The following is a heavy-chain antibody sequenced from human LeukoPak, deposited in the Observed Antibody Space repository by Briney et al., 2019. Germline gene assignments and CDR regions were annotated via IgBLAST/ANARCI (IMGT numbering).Heavy chain of an antibody. CDR1: GFTFSSYW. CDR3: ARRAGAYSHPYDY. D-gene: IGHD4/OR15-4a*01. J-gene: IGHJ4*02. V-gene: IGHV3-53*01. Sequence: GGSLRLSCAASGFTFSSYWMSWVRQAPGKGLEWVSFIYSDNTHYSDSVKGRFTISRDNSKNTLYLQMNSLRAEDTAVYYCARRAGAYSHPYDYLGQGTLVTVSS. CDR2: IYSDNT.